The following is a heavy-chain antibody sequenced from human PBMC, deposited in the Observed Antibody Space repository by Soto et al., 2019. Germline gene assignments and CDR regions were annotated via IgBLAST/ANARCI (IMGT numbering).Heavy chain of an antibody. CDR3: ARGGVISSSWSSTDI. CDR2: ISAYNGNT. Sequence: ASVKVSCKASGYTFTSYGISWVRQAPGQGLEWMGWISAYNGNTNYARKLQGRVTMTTDTSTSTAYMELRSLRSDDTAVYYCARGGVISSSWSSTDIWGQGTMVTVSS. CDR1: GYTFTSYG. D-gene: IGHD6-13*01. V-gene: IGHV1-18*01. J-gene: IGHJ3*02.